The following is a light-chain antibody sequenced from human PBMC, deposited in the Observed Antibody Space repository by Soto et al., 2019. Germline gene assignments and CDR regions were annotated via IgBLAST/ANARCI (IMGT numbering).Light chain of an antibody. V-gene: IGLV2-14*01. CDR3: SSYTSSSTLRV. Sequence: QSALTQPASGSGSPGQSITIACTGNSSDVGGYNNVSWYQQHPGKAPKLMIYEVSNRPSGVSNRFSGSKSGNTASLTISGLQAEDEADYYCSSYTSSSTLRVFGGGTKLTVL. CDR1: SSDVGGYNN. J-gene: IGLJ2*01. CDR2: EVS.